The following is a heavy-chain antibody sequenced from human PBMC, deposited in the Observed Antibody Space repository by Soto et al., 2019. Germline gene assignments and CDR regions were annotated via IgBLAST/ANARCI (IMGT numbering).Heavy chain of an antibody. D-gene: IGHD6-13*01. CDR1: GGSFSGYY. Sequence: KPSETLSLTCAVYGGSFSGYYWSWIRQPPGKGLEWIGEINHSGSTNYYPSLMSGVSISVDTSKNQYSLKLSSVTAADTAVYYCARGMRSLAAAGTSPHYYFDYWGQGPLVTVSS. V-gene: IGHV4-34*01. CDR3: ARGMRSLAAAGTSPHYYFDY. J-gene: IGHJ4*02. CDR2: INHSGST.